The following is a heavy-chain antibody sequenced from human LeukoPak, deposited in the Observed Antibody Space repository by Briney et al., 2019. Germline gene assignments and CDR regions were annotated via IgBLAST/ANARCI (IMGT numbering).Heavy chain of an antibody. J-gene: IGHJ5*02. CDR2: INHSGST. Sequence: PSETLSLTCAVYGGSFSGYYWGWIRQPPGKGLEWIGEINHSGSTNYNPSLKSRVTISVDTSKNQFSLKLSSVTAADTAVYYCARHERVAGTRRWFDPWGQGTLVTVSS. D-gene: IGHD6-19*01. V-gene: IGHV4-34*01. CDR3: ARHERVAGTRRWFDP. CDR1: GGSFSGYY.